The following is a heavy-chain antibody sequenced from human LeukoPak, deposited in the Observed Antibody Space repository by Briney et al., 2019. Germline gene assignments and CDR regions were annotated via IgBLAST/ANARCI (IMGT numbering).Heavy chain of an antibody. V-gene: IGHV4-4*07. J-gene: IGHJ5*02. CDR1: GGSLSNYY. Sequence: SGTLSLTCTVSGGSLSNYYWSWIRQPAGKGLESIGRIYSSGSTNYNPSLKSRVTMSVDTSKNQFSLKLTSVTAADTAVYYCARWDSDDHGWLDPWGQGILGTVSA. D-gene: IGHD3-16*01. CDR3: ARWDSDDHGWLDP. CDR2: IYSSGST.